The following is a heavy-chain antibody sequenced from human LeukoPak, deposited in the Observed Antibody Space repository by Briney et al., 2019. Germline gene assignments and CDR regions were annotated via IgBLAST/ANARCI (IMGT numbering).Heavy chain of an antibody. Sequence: SETLSLTCTVSCGSISSYYWSWILQPPGKGLEWVGYIYYSGSTNYNPSLKSRVTISVDTSKNQFSLKLSSVTAADSAVYYCARADAGDFSSSWYDYWGQGTLVTVSS. CDR1: CGSISSYY. CDR2: IYYSGST. D-gene: IGHD6-13*01. J-gene: IGHJ4*02. CDR3: ARADAGDFSSSWYDY. V-gene: IGHV4-59*01.